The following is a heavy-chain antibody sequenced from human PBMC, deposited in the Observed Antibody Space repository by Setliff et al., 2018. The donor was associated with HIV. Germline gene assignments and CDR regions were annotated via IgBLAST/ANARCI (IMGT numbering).Heavy chain of an antibody. CDR2: VHDSGRT. D-gene: IGHD6-13*01. CDR1: GYSISSDYY. V-gene: IGHV4-38-2*01. CDR3: ARHHSSSWFVWFDF. Sequence: SETLSLTCAVSGYSISSDYYWGWIRQPPGKGLEWIGSVHDSGRTDYNPSLKSRVTISIDTSKNQFSLKLDSVTAADTAVYCCARHHSSSWFVWFDFWGQGTLVTVSS. J-gene: IGHJ4*02.